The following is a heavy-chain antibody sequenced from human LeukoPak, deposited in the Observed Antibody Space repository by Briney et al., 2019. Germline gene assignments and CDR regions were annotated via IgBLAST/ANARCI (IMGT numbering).Heavy chain of an antibody. CDR2: MNPNSGNT. D-gene: IGHD3-22*01. CDR1: GYTFTSYD. J-gene: IGHJ3*02. CDR3: ARVSMIVVVDAFDI. V-gene: IGHV1-8*01. Sequence: GASVKVSCKASGYTFTSYDINWVRQATGQGLEWMGWMNPNSGNTGYAQKLQGRVTMTTDTSTSTAYMELRSLRSDDTAVYYCARVSMIVVVDAFDIWGQGTMVTVSS.